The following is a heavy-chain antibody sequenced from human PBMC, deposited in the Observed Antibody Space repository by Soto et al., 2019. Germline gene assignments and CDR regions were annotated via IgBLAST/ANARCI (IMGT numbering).Heavy chain of an antibody. CDR1: GGAVYADGYY. CDR3: ARRSGGRCYNY. V-gene: IGHV4-39*01. Sequence: QLQLQESGPGLVKPLETLSLICTVSGGAVYADGYYWGWIRQPPGKGLEWIGNIYYSGNTYYNPSLKGRVTISIDTSKNQFSLKMNSVTAADTAVYYCARRSGGRCYNYWGQGPLVTVSS. CDR2: IYYSGNT. D-gene: IGHD2-15*01. J-gene: IGHJ4*02.